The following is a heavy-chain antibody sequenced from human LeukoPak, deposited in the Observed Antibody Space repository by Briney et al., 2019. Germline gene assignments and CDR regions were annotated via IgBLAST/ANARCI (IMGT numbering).Heavy chain of an antibody. Sequence: SETLSLTCAVSGGSISSGGYSWSWLRQPPGKGLVWIGYIYHSGSTYYNPSLKSRVTISVDRSKNQFSLKLSSVTAADTAVYYCARVAVGRYGDYVFDYWGQGTLVTVSS. CDR3: ARVAVGRYGDYVFDY. D-gene: IGHD4-17*01. CDR1: GGSISSGGYS. CDR2: IYHSGST. J-gene: IGHJ4*02. V-gene: IGHV4-30-2*01.